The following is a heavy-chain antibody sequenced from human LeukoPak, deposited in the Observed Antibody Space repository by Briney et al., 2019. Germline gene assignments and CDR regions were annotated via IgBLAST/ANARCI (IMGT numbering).Heavy chain of an antibody. CDR1: GGSISSYY. V-gene: IGHV4-4*07. CDR2: IYTTGST. J-gene: IGHJ5*02. Sequence: SETLSLTCTVSGGSISSYYWSWIRQPAGKGLEWIGRIYTTGSTNYNPSLKSRVTFSVDRSKNQFSLKLSSVTAADTAVYYCVRAGTDGARNWFDPWGQGTLVTVSS. D-gene: IGHD3-10*01. CDR3: VRAGTDGARNWFDP.